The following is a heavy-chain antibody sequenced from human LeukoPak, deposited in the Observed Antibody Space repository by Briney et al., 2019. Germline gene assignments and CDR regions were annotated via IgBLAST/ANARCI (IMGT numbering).Heavy chain of an antibody. CDR3: ARDRGYSGYDSYFDY. V-gene: IGHV4-34*01. D-gene: IGHD5-12*01. Sequence: SETLSLTCAVYGRSFSGYYWSWIRQPPGKGLEWIGEINHSGSTNYNPSLKSRVTISVDTSKNQFSLKLSSVTAADTAVYYCARDRGYSGYDSYFDYWGQGTLVTVSS. CDR2: INHSGST. J-gene: IGHJ4*02. CDR1: GRSFSGYY.